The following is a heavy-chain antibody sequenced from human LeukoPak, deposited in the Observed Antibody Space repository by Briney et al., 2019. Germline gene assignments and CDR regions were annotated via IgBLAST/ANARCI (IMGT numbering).Heavy chain of an antibody. Sequence: SETLSLTCAVYGGPFSGYYWSWIRQPPGKGLEWIGYIYHSGSTYYNPSLKSRVTISVDRSKNQFSLKLSSVTAADTAVYYCARGVGTVTTRGRWFDPWGQGTLVTVSS. D-gene: IGHD4-17*01. V-gene: IGHV4-34*01. CDR2: IYHSGST. CDR1: GGPFSGYY. CDR3: ARGVGTVTTRGRWFDP. J-gene: IGHJ5*02.